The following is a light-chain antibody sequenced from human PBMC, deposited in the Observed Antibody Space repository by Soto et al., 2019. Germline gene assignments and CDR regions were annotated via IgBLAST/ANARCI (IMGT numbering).Light chain of an antibody. CDR1: SSDVGSYNL. V-gene: IGLV2-23*01. Sequence: QSALTQPPSVSGSPGQSITISCTGTSSDVGSYNLVSWYQQHPGKAPKLMIYEGSKRPSGVPNRFSGSKSGNTASLTISGVQAEDEYYYYCCAYAGSSNVVFGGGTKVTVL. CDR2: EGS. CDR3: CAYAGSSNVV. J-gene: IGLJ2*01.